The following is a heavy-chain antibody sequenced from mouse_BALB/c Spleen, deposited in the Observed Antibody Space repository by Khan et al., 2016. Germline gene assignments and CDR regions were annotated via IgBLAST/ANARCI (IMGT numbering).Heavy chain of an antibody. J-gene: IGHJ2*01. CDR3: AREDYGNYGDYFDY. D-gene: IGHD2-1*01. CDR1: GFTFRNYA. Sequence: EVELVESGGGLVKPGGSLKLSCAASGFTFRNYAMSWVRQTPEKRLEWVASISTGDSTYYGASVKGRCTISRDNARNILYLQMSSLRSEDTAMFYCAREDYGNYGDYFDYWGQGTTLTVSS. V-gene: IGHV5-6-5*01. CDR2: ISTGDST.